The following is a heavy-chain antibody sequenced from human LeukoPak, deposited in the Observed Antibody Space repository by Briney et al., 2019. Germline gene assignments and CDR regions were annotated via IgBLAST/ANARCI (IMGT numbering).Heavy chain of an antibody. V-gene: IGHV3-23*01. CDR1: GFTFSSYA. Sequence: GGSLRLSCAASGFTFSSYAMSWVRQAPGKGLEWVSAISGSGGSTYYADSVKGRFTISRDNSKNTLYLQMNSLRAEDTAVYYCAKGIVVVPAAIRCYGMDVWGQGTTVTVSS. CDR3: AKGIVVVPAAIRCYGMDV. J-gene: IGHJ6*02. D-gene: IGHD2-2*01. CDR2: ISGSGGST.